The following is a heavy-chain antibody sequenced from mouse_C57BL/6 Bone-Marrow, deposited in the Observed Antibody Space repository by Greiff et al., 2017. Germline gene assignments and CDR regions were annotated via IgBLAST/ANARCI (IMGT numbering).Heavy chain of an antibody. V-gene: IGHV7-3*01. D-gene: IGHD1-2*01. Sequence: EVQRVESGGGLVQPGGSLSLSCAASGFTFTDYYMSWVRQPPGKALEWLGFIRNKANGYTTEYSASVKGRFTISRDNSQSILYLQMNALGAEDSATYYCARDGKDWYFDGWGTGTTVTVAS. CDR1: GFTFTDYY. CDR3: ARDGKDWYFDG. J-gene: IGHJ1*03. CDR2: IRNKANGYTT.